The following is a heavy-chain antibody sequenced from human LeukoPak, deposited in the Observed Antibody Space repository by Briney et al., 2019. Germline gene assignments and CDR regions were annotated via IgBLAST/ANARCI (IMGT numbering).Heavy chain of an antibody. Sequence: SETLSLTCTVSGGSISSHYWSWIRQPPGKGLEWIGYIYYSGSTNYNPSLKSRVTISVDTSKNQFSLKLSSVTAADTAVYYCARDSGPSYNWFDPWGQGTLVTVSS. CDR3: ARDSGPSYNWFDP. D-gene: IGHD3-10*01. CDR2: IYYSGST. V-gene: IGHV4-59*11. CDR1: GGSISSHY. J-gene: IGHJ5*02.